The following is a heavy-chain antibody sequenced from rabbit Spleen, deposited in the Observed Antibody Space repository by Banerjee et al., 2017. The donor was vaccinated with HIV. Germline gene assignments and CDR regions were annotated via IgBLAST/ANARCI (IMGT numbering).Heavy chain of an antibody. V-gene: IGHV1S47*01. CDR1: GFDFSRYG. CDR3: ARDTGSYDYIDVYFNL. Sequence: QEQLVESGGGLVLPGGSLKLSCKASGFDFSRYGVSWVRQAPGKGLEWIGYIDPVFGIAYYATWVSGRFSISRENTQNTVYLQLNSLTAADTATYFCARDTGSYDYIDVYFNLWGQGTLVTVS. D-gene: IGHD6-1*01. CDR2: IDPVFGIA. J-gene: IGHJ4*01.